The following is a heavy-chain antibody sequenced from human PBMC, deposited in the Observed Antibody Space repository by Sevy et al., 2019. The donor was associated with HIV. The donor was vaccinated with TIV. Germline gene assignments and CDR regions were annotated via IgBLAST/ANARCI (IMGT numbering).Heavy chain of an antibody. J-gene: IGHJ5*02. CDR1: GFTFSSYA. Sequence: GGSLRLSCAASGFTFSSYAMSWVRQAPGKGLEWVSAISGSGGSTYYADSVKGRFTISRDNSTNTLYLQMNSLRAEDTAVYYCAKKEAPLVAEYNWFDPWGQGTLVTVSS. CDR2: ISGSGGST. CDR3: AKKEAPLVAEYNWFDP. V-gene: IGHV3-23*01. D-gene: IGHD3-10*01.